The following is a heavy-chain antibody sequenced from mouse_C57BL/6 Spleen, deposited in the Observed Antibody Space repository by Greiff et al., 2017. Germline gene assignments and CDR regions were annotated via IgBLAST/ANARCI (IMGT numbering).Heavy chain of an antibody. J-gene: IGHJ2*01. Sequence: VHVKQSGAELVRPGASVKLSCTASGFNIKDDYMHWVKQRPEQGLEWIGWIDPENGDTEYASKFQGKATITADKSSNTAYLQLSSLTSEDTAVYYCTSSYYYATYYFDYWGQGTTLTVSS. CDR3: TSSYYYATYYFDY. D-gene: IGHD1-1*01. V-gene: IGHV14-4*01. CDR1: GFNIKDDY. CDR2: IDPENGDT.